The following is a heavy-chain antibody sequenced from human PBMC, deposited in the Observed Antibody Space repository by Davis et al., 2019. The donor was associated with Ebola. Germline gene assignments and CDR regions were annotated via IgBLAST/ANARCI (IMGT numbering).Heavy chain of an antibody. J-gene: IGHJ4*02. Sequence: KFQGRVTITRDTSASTAYMELSSLRSEDTAVYYCARYLRVTTAYFDYWGQGTLVTVS. D-gene: IGHD4-17*01. CDR3: ARYLRVTTAYFDY. V-gene: IGHV1-3*01.